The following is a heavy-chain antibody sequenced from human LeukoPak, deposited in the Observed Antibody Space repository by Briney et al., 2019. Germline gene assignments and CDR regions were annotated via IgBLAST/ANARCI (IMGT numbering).Heavy chain of an antibody. CDR3: ARHSGRGWPEEDLDL. V-gene: IGHV1-18*01. D-gene: IGHD6-19*01. Sequence: ASVKVSCKASGYTFNTYGPTWVRQAPGQGIEWMGWISGHNGDTKYAQQFQGRATMTADTFTSTAYMELRSLRSDDTAIYYCARHSGRGWPEEDLDLWGRGTLVIVSS. J-gene: IGHJ2*01. CDR1: GYTFNTYG. CDR2: ISGHNGDT.